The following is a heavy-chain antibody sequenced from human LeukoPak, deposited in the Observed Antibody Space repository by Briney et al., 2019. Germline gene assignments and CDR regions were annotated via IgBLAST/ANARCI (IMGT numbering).Heavy chain of an antibody. CDR2: KKQDGSEQ. J-gene: IGHJ4*02. Sequence: GGSLRLSCAASGFIFSSYWMSWVRQAPGKGLEWVANKKQDGSEQYYVDSVKGRFTISRDNAKNSLYLQMNSLRAEDTAMYYCARGDNWSFDYWGQGTLVTVSS. CDR1: GFIFSSYW. V-gene: IGHV3-7*01. CDR3: ARGDNWSFDY. D-gene: IGHD1-1*01.